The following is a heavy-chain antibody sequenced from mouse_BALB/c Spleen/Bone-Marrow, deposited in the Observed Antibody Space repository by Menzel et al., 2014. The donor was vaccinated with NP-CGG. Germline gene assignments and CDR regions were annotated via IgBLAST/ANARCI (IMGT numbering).Heavy chain of an antibody. CDR3: ARYDGYLEY. D-gene: IGHD2-3*01. CDR2: INPGRGST. J-gene: IGHJ2*01. V-gene: IGHV1-54*01. Sequence: VQLVESGAELVRPGTSVKVSCKASGYAFTDYLMEWLKQRPGQGLDWIGGINPGRGSTKYNEKFEDKETLTTDKSSSTDYMQLSSLTSDDCAVYFCARYDGYLEYWGQGTILTVSA. CDR1: GYAFTDYL.